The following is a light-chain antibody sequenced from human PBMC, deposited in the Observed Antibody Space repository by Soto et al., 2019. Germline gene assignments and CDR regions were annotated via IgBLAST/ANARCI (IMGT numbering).Light chain of an antibody. J-gene: IGKJ2*01. CDR1: QSIGSV. Sequence: EIVMTQSPATLSVSPGERATLSCRASQSIGSVLAWYQQKPGQAPRLLIYGASARVTGIPARFSGSGSGTEFTLTISSLQSEDFAVYYCQQCNNWPYTFGQGTKLEIK. V-gene: IGKV3-15*01. CDR2: GAS. CDR3: QQCNNWPYT.